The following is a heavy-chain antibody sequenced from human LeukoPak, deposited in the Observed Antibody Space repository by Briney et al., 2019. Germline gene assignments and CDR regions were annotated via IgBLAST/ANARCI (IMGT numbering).Heavy chain of an antibody. CDR2: IYSGGST. CDR3: AREIRDWYFDL. Sequence: GGSLRLSCAASGFTVSSNYMSWVRQAPGKGLEWVSVIYSGGSTYYADSVKGRFTISRDNPKNTLYLQMNSLRAEDTAVYYCAREIRDWYFDLWGRGTLVTVSS. D-gene: IGHD3-10*01. V-gene: IGHV3-53*01. CDR1: GFTVSSNY. J-gene: IGHJ2*01.